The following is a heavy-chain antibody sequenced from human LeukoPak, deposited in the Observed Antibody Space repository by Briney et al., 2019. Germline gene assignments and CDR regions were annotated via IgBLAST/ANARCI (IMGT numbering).Heavy chain of an antibody. J-gene: IGHJ3*02. Sequence: GESLKISCKGSGYSFTSYWIGWVRQMPGKGLGWMGIIYPGDSDTRYSPSFQGQVTISADKSISTAYLQWSSLKASDTTMYYCAGVVVAATPGAFDIWGQGTMVTVSS. CDR2: IYPGDSDT. D-gene: IGHD2-15*01. V-gene: IGHV5-51*01. CDR1: GYSFTSYW. CDR3: AGVVVAATPGAFDI.